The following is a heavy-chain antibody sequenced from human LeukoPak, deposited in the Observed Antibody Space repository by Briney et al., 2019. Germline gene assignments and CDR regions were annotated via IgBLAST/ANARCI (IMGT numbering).Heavy chain of an antibody. V-gene: IGHV3-23*01. J-gene: IGHJ4*02. CDR1: GFTFSSYA. CDR2: IRGSGGST. CDR3: AKDGVSGIAARFDY. D-gene: IGHD6-6*01. Sequence: GGSLRLSCAASGFTFSSYAMSWVRQAPGKGLEWVSGIRGSGGSTYYADSVKGRFTISRDNSKNTLYLQMNSLRVEDTAVYYCAKDGVSGIAARFDYWGQGTLVTVSS.